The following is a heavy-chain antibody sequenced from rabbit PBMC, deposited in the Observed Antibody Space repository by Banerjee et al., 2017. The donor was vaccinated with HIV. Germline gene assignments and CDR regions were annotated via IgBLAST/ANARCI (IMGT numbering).Heavy chain of an antibody. D-gene: IGHD4-2*01. V-gene: IGHV1S40*01. CDR2: INTSSGDT. CDR3: ARSYAGKAMTSLNL. CDR1: GFSFSNKYV. Sequence: QSLEESGGDLVKPGGSLTLTCTASGFSFSNKYVMCWVRQAPGKGLEWIACINTSSGDTVYASWAKGRFTISKTSSTTVTLQMTSLTAADTATYFCARSYAGKAMTSLNLWGPGTLVTVS. J-gene: IGHJ4*01.